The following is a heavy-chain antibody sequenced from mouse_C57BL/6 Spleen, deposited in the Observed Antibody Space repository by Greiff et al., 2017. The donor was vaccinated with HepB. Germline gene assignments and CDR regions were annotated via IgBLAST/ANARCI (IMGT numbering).Heavy chain of an antibody. V-gene: IGHV1-50*01. Sequence: VQLQQPGAELVKPGASVKLSCKASGYTFTSYWMQWVKQRPGQGLEWIGEIDPSDSYTNYNQKFKGKATLTVDTSSSTAYMQLSSLTSEDSAVYYCAREGEEDYWGQGTTLTVSS. CDR3: AREGEEDY. CDR1: GYTFTSYW. CDR2: IDPSDSYT. J-gene: IGHJ2*01.